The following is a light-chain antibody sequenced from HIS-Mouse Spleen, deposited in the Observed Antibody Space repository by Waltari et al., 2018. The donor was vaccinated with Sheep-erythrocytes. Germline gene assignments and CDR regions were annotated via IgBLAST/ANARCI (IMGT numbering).Light chain of an antibody. CDR3: CSYAGSYNHV. Sequence: QSALTQPRSVSGSPGQSVTISCPGTSSDVGGYTYVSWYQQNPGKAPKLMIYDVSKRPSGVPDRFSGSKSGNTASLTISGLQAEDEADYYCCSYAGSYNHVFATGTKVTVL. J-gene: IGLJ1*01. V-gene: IGLV2-11*01. CDR2: DVS. CDR1: SSDVGGYTY.